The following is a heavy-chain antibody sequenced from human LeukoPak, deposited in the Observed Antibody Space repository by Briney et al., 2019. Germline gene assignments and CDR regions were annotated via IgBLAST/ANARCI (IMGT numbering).Heavy chain of an antibody. V-gene: IGHV3-20*04. CDR3: ARGGDGYTNGDY. J-gene: IGHJ4*02. D-gene: IGHD5-24*01. Sequence: PGGSLRLSCAASGFNFINTWMHWVRQAPGKGLEWVSGINWNGGSTGYADSVKGRFTISRDNAKNSLYLQMNSLRAEDTALYYCARGGDGYTNGDYWGQGTLVTVSS. CDR1: GFNFINTW. CDR2: INWNGGST.